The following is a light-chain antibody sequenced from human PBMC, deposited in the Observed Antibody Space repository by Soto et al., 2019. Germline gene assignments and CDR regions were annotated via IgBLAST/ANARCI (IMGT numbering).Light chain of an antibody. CDR3: RQYGSSRT. Sequence: EIVLTQSPGTLSLSPGERATLSCRASQSVSSSYLAWYQQKPGQAPRLLIYGASSRATGIPDRFSGSGSGTDFTLTISRLEPEDFGVYYCRQYGSSRTFGQGTKVEIK. V-gene: IGKV3-20*01. CDR1: QSVSSSY. J-gene: IGKJ1*01. CDR2: GAS.